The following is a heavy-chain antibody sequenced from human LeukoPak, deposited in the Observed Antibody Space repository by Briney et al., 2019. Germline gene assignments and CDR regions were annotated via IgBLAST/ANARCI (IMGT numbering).Heavy chain of an antibody. V-gene: IGHV3-21*01. CDR3: ARDRRGSGWSDDAFDI. D-gene: IGHD6-19*01. Sequence: TGGSLRLSCAASGFTFSSYSMNWVRQAPGKGLEWVSSISSSSSYIYYADSVKGRFTISRDNAKNSLYLQMNSLRAEDTAVYYCARDRRGSGWSDDAFDIWGQGTMVTVSS. J-gene: IGHJ3*02. CDR2: ISSSSSYI. CDR1: GFTFSSYS.